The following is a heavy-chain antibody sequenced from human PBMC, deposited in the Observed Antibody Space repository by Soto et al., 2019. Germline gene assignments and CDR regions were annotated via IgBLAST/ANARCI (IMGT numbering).Heavy chain of an antibody. V-gene: IGHV4-59*01. CDR3: ARGGDNSPWYYSL. J-gene: IGHJ4*02. D-gene: IGHD3-10*01. CDR1: GGSINNNY. CDR2: IFSNGRT. Sequence: SETLSLTCTVSGGSINNNYWSWIRQPPGRGLEWIGYIFSNGRTNCNPSLESRVTISVDTSKNQLSLKLRSVTAADTAVYYCARGGDNSPWYYSLWGQGTLVTVSS.